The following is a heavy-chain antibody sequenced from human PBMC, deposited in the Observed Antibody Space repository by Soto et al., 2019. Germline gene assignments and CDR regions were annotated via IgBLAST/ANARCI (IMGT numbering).Heavy chain of an antibody. CDR3: ARGRVVTMVRGYGGMDV. CDR2: INHSGST. D-gene: IGHD3-10*01. V-gene: IGHV4-34*01. CDR1: GGSFSGYY. Sequence: QVQLQQWGAGLLKPSETLSLTCAVYGGSFSGYYWSWIRQPPGKGLEWIGEINHSGSTNYNPSLKSRVTISVDTSKNQFSLKLSSVTAADTAVYYCARGRVVTMVRGYGGMDVWGQGTTVTVSS. J-gene: IGHJ6*02.